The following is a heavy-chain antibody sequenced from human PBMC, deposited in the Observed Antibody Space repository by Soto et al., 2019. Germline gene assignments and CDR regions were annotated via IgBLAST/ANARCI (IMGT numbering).Heavy chain of an antibody. CDR3: ARLRSIAVAEYYFDY. Sequence: GASVKVSCKASGGTFSSYAISWVRQAPGQGLEWMGGIIPIFGTANYAQKFQGRVTITADESTSTAYMELSSLRSEDTAVYYCARLRSIAVAEYYFDYWGQGTLVTVSS. CDR2: IIPIFGTA. CDR1: GGTFSSYA. J-gene: IGHJ4*02. V-gene: IGHV1-69*13. D-gene: IGHD6-19*01.